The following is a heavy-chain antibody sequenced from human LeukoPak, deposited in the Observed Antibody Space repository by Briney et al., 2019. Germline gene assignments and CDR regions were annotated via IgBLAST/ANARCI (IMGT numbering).Heavy chain of an antibody. D-gene: IGHD3-3*02. J-gene: IGHJ5*02. CDR1: GGSFSGYY. CDR2: INHSGST. V-gene: IGHV4-34*01. CDR3: ARRSFSRQFDP. Sequence: SETLTLTCAVYGGSFSGYYWSWIRQPPGKGLEWSGEINHSGSTNYNPSLKSRVTISVDTYKNQFSLKLSSVTAADTAVYYCARRSFSRQFDPWGQGTLVTVSS.